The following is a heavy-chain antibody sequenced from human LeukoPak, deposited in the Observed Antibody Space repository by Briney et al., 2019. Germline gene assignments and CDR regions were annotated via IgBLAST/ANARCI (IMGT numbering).Heavy chain of an antibody. Sequence: GGSLRLSCAASGFTFSSYGMHWVRQAPGKGLEWVAYIPKDGSNKFYADSVKGRFTISRDNSKNTLSLQMNSLRAEDTALYYCAKAHGISAPTGYYYYMDVWADGTTVTVSS. CDR1: GFTFSSYG. D-gene: IGHD6-6*01. CDR3: AKAHGISAPTGYYYYMDV. CDR2: IPKDGSNK. J-gene: IGHJ6*03. V-gene: IGHV3-30*02.